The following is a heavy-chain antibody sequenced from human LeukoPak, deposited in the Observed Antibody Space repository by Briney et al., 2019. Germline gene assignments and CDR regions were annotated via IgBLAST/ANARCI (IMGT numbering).Heavy chain of an antibody. CDR2: INQDGSER. J-gene: IGHJ4*02. V-gene: IGHV3-7*03. D-gene: IGHD5-12*01. CDR1: GFTFRSYW. CDR3: ARDRGSYAWDY. Sequence: GGSLRLSCAASGFTFRSYWMSWVRQAPGKGLEWVANINQDGSERYYVDSVKGRFTISRDNAKKSVYVQMNSLRAEDTAVYYCARDRGSYAWDYWGQGTLVTVSS.